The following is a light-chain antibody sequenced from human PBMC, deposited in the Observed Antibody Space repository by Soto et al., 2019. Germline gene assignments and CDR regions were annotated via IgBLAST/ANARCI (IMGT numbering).Light chain of an antibody. CDR3: IQDLQTRGTST. J-gene: IGKJ4*01. CDR1: QSLLHSNGYNY. Sequence: DIVMTQSPLTLPVTPGEPASISCRSSQSLLHSNGYNYLDWYLQKPGQSPQLLVFLGSTRSSGVPERWSGSGSGTDFTLKISRVEAEDVGVYYCIQDLQTRGTSTFGGGTKVEIK. CDR2: LGS. V-gene: IGKV2-28*01.